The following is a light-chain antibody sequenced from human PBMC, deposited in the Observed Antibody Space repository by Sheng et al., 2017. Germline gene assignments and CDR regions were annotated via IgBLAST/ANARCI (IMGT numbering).Light chain of an antibody. V-gene: IGLV2-11*01. CDR1: SSDIGGYNY. CDR3: CSYAGRYTFSWV. J-gene: IGLJ3*02. Sequence: QSALSQPRSVSGSPGQSVTISCTGTSSDIGGYNYVSWYLQHPGKAPKLMIYDVSERPSGVPDRFSGSKSGNTASLTISGLQAEDEADYYCCSYAGRYTFSWVFGGGTKLTVL. CDR2: DVS.